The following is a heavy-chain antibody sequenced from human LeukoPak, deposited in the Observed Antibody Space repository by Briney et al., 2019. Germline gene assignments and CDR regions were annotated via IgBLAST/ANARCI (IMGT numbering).Heavy chain of an antibody. CDR3: ARIAAAGYYYYYYMDV. CDR2: IYTSGST. D-gene: IGHD6-13*01. V-gene: IGHV4-4*07. CDR1: GGSISSYY. Sequence: SETLSLTCTVSGGSISSYYWSWIRQPAGKGLEWIGRIYTSGSTNYNPSLKSRVTISVDTSKNQFSLKLSSVTAADTAVYYCARIAAAGYYYYYYMDVWGKGTTVTVSS. J-gene: IGHJ6*03.